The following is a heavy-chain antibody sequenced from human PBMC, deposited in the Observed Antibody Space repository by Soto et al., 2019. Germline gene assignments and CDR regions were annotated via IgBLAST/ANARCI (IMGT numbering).Heavy chain of an antibody. V-gene: IGHV1-2*02. CDR1: GYTFSDYY. CDR3: ARDKGIFGLGYYGMDV. J-gene: IGHJ6*02. D-gene: IGHD3-3*01. Sequence: ASVKVSCKASGYTFSDYYMHWVRQAPGQGPEWMGWSNPKTGGTNYAQKFQGRVTMTRDTSISTAYMELSRLRSDDTAVYYCARDKGIFGLGYYGMDVWGQGTTVTVSS. CDR2: SNPKTGGT.